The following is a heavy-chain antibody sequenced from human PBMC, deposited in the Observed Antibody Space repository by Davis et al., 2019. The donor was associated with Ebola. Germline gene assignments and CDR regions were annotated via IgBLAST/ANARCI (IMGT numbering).Heavy chain of an antibody. CDR3: ARDRGSYPDY. V-gene: IGHV3-30-3*01. J-gene: IGHJ4*02. CDR2: ISYDGSNK. CDR1: GFTFSSYA. Sequence: GESLKISCAASGFTFSSYAMHWVCQAPGKGLEWVAVISYDGSNKYYADSVKGRFTISRDNSKNTLYLQMNSLRAEDTAVYYCARDRGSYPDYWGQGTLVTVSS. D-gene: IGHD1-26*01.